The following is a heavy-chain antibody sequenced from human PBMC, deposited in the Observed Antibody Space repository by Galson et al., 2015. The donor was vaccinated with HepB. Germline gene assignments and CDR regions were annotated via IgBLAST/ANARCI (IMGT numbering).Heavy chain of an antibody. V-gene: IGHV3-30*04. J-gene: IGHJ4*02. CDR2: ISYDGSNK. CDR1: GFTFSSYA. Sequence: SLRLSCAASGFTFSSYAMHWVRQAPGKGLEWVAVISYDGSNKYYADSVKGRFTISRDNSKNTLYLQMNSLRAEDTAVYYCARDGRIYYFDYWGQGTLVTVSS. CDR3: ARDGRIYYFDY. D-gene: IGHD2-15*01.